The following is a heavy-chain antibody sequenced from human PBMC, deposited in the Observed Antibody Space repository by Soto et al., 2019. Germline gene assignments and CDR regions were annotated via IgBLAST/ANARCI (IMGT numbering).Heavy chain of an antibody. Sequence: HTTWEESGPTLAKPTQTLTLTCTSPGLSRSTSGVGVGWNHQPPGKALKWLALIYWDDNKFYSPSMKSRLTITNDTPKMQAVLTMTNVASVDTATSTCAHKGNVAVSNRASLYDDWGQGTLVTVSS. V-gene: IGHV2-5*02. CDR2: IYWDDNK. J-gene: IGHJ4*02. D-gene: IGHD6-19*01. CDR3: AHKGNVAVSNRASLYDD. CDR1: GLSRSTSGVG.